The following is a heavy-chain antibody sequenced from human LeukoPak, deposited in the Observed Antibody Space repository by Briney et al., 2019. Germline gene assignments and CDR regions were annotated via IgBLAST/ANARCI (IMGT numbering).Heavy chain of an antibody. CDR3: AKGYSYDSSGYAVDY. CDR2: ISYDGSNK. D-gene: IGHD3-22*01. V-gene: IGHV3-30*18. CDR1: GFTFSSYG. J-gene: IGHJ4*02. Sequence: GGSLRLSCAASGFTFSSYGMHWVRQAPGKGLEWVAVISYDGSNKYYADSVKGRFTISRDNSKNTLYLQMDSLRAEDTAVYYCAKGYSYDSSGYAVDYWGQGTLVTVSS.